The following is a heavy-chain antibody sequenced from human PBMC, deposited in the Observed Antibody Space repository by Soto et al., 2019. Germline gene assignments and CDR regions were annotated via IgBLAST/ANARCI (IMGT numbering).Heavy chain of an antibody. J-gene: IGHJ5*02. Sequence: SVKVSCKASGGTFSSYAISWVRQAPGQGLEWMGGIIPIFGTANYAQKFQGRVTITADKSTSTAYMELSSLRSEDTAVYYCARDKNIAAAGTLYNWFDPWGQGILVTVSS. CDR1: GGTFSSYA. V-gene: IGHV1-69*06. D-gene: IGHD6-13*01. CDR2: IIPIFGTA. CDR3: ARDKNIAAAGTLYNWFDP.